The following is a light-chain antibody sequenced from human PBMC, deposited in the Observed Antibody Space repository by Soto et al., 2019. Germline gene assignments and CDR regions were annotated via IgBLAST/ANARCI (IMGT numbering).Light chain of an antibody. V-gene: IGLV7-46*01. CDR1: TGSVTSGHY. CDR3: LLAYNDAWV. J-gene: IGLJ2*01. CDR2: DTS. Sequence: QTVVTQEPSLTVSPGGTVTLTCGSSTGSVTSGHYPHWFQKKPGQAPRTLIHDTSYKHSWTPARFSGSLLGGKAALTLSGAQPEDEAEYSCLLAYNDAWVFGGGTQLTVL.